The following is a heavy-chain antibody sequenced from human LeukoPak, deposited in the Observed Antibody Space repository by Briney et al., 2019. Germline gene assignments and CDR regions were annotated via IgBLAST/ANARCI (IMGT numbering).Heavy chain of an antibody. Sequence: GRSLRLSCAASGFTFSSYGMHWVRQAPGKGLEWVAVISYDGSNKYYADSVKGRFTISRDNSKNTLYLQMNSLRAEDTAVYYCAKDPGDRYSYGLNWGQGTLVTVSS. CDR1: GFTFSSYG. V-gene: IGHV3-30*18. D-gene: IGHD5-18*01. CDR2: ISYDGSNK. CDR3: AKDPGDRYSYGLN. J-gene: IGHJ4*02.